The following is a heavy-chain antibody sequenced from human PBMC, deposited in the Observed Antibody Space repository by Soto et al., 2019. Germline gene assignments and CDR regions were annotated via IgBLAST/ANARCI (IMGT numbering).Heavy chain of an antibody. V-gene: IGHV4-59*01. CDR1: GGSITNYY. Sequence: QVQLQESGPGLVKPSETLSLTCTVSGGSITNYYWSWIRQPPGKQLEWIGYIYSSGISNYNASLKSRVTMSVDTSKSQFSLELTSVTAADTAVYYCARANSLRWRNGFDTWGRGAQVIVSS. CDR2: IYSSGIS. CDR3: ARANSLRWRNGFDT. D-gene: IGHD4-17*01. J-gene: IGHJ5*02.